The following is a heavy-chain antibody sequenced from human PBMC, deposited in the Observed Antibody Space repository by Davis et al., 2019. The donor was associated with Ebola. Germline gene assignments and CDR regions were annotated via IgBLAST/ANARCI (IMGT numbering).Heavy chain of an antibody. CDR2: IYTGDSDT. D-gene: IGHD7-27*01. CDR1: GNSFTSHW. Sequence: GESLKISCKDSGNSFTSHWIGWVRQMPGKGLEWMSLIYTGDSDTRYSPSFRGQVTISADKSTKTAFLQWSSLKASDTGIYYCASLRRTITGMDDSFDIWGQGTMVTVSS. V-gene: IGHV5-51*01. CDR3: ASLRRTITGMDDSFDI. J-gene: IGHJ3*02.